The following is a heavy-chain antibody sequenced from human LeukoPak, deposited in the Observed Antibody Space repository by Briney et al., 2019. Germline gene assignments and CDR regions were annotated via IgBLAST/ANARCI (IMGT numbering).Heavy chain of an antibody. V-gene: IGHV4-31*03. CDR1: AGSISMGGYY. CDR3: AREGRYCSSTSCHPYGMDV. CDR2: IYYSGST. Sequence: SQTLSLTSTVAAGSISMGGYYWSWIRHHPWNGLEWIGHIYYSGSTYYNPALKSRVTISVDTSKNQFSLKLSSVTAADTAVYYCAREGRYCSSTSCHPYGMDVWGQGTTVTVSS. D-gene: IGHD2-2*01. J-gene: IGHJ6*02.